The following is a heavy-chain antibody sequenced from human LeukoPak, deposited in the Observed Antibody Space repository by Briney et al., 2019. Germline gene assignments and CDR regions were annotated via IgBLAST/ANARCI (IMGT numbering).Heavy chain of an antibody. CDR2: IYTSGST. Sequence: SQTLSLTCSVSGDSIRSGTYYWSWIRQPAGKGLEWIGRIYTSGSTSANPSLKSRVTISVDTSKNQFSLKLTSVTAADTGVYYCARGGGATRIDYWGQGTLVTVSS. CDR3: ARGGGATRIDY. V-gene: IGHV4-61*02. J-gene: IGHJ4*02. CDR1: GDSIRSGTYY. D-gene: IGHD5-12*01.